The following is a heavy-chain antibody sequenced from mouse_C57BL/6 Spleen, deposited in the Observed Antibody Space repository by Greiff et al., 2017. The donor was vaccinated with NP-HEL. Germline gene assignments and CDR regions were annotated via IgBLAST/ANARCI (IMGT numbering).Heavy chain of an antibody. CDR3: ARSTEGYFDY. CDR2: INYDGSST. Sequence: EVKVVESEGGLVQPGSSMKLSCTASGFTFSDYYMAWVRQVPEKGLEWVANINYDGSSTYYLDSLKSRFIISRDNAKNILYLQMSSLKSEDTATYYCARSTEGYFDYWGQGTTLTVSS. V-gene: IGHV5-16*01. D-gene: IGHD2-1*01. J-gene: IGHJ2*01. CDR1: GFTFSDYY.